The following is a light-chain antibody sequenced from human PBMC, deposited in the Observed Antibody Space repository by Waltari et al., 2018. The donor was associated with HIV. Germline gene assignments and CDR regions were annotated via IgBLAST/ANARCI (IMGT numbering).Light chain of an antibody. CDR1: SSDVGGHSY. CDR2: EVT. CDR3: SSYSGRNRSVI. Sequence: QSALTQPPSASGSPGQAVTISCTGTSSDVGGHSYVSWYQPHPGKAPKLIISEVTKLPSGVPVRFSGSKSGDTASLTVSGLQAEDECDYFCSSYSGRNRSVIFGGGTRVTVL. V-gene: IGLV2-8*01. J-gene: IGLJ2*01.